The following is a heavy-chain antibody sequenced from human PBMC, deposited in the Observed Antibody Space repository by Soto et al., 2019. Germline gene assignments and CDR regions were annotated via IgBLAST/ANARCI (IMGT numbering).Heavy chain of an antibody. CDR2: IKSKTDGGTT. CDR3: TTAGSGWSGDYFDY. V-gene: IGHV3-15*07. J-gene: IGHJ4*02. Sequence: GGSLRLSCAASGFTFSSYGMHWVRQAPGKGLEWVGRIKSKTDGGTTDYAAPVKGRFTISRDDSKNTLYLQMNSLKTEDTAVYYCTTAGSGWSGDYFDYWGQGTLVTVSS. D-gene: IGHD6-19*01. CDR1: GFTFSSYG.